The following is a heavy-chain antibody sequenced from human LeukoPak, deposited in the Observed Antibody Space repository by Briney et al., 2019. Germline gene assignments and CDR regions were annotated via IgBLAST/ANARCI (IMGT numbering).Heavy chain of an antibody. J-gene: IGHJ5*02. CDR3: ARDAGIAARPNWFDP. CDR1: GGSFSGYY. CDR2: IYHSGST. D-gene: IGHD6-6*01. V-gene: IGHV4-38-2*02. Sequence: PSETLSLTCAVYGGSFSGYYWGWIRQPPGKGLEWIGSIYHSGSTYYNPSLKSRVTISVDTSKNQFSLKLSSVTAADTAVYYCARDAGIAARPNWFDPWGQGTLVTVSS.